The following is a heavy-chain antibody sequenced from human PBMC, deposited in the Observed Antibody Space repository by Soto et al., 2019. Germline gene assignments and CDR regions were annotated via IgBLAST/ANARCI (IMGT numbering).Heavy chain of an antibody. CDR1: GFTFSNHG. D-gene: IGHD2-21*02. CDR3: ATDWSPGCGGDCRFDY. Sequence: QVQLVESGGGVVQPGRSLRLSCAASGFTFSNHGMHWVRQAPGKGLEWVSVISHDGREDYYAESVRGRFTISRDNSKNSLYLQMNSLGPEGTAVYYCATDWSPGCGGDCRFDYWGQGSLVSVCS. V-gene: IGHV3-30*05. J-gene: IGHJ4*02. CDR2: ISHDGRED.